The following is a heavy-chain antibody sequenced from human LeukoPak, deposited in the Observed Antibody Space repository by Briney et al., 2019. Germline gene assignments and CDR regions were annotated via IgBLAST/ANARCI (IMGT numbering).Heavy chain of an antibody. Sequence: SETLSLTCTVSGGSISRSGYYWSWIRQHPGKGLEWIGYIYYSGSTYYNPSLKSRVTISVDTSKNQFSLKLSSVTAADTAVYYCARDLRSSSSSGINYYGMDVWGQGTTVTVSS. V-gene: IGHV4-31*03. CDR1: GGSISRSGYY. D-gene: IGHD6-6*01. J-gene: IGHJ6*02. CDR2: IYYSGST. CDR3: ARDLRSSSSSGINYYGMDV.